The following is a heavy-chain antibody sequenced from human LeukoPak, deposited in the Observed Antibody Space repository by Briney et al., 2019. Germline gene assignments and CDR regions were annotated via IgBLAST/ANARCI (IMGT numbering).Heavy chain of an antibody. D-gene: IGHD3-16*01. CDR2: ISWNDDK. CDR1: GFSLTTGGLA. CDR3: AHWGQGGWFDP. Sequence: SGPTLVKPSQTLTLTCTFSGFSLTTGGLAVGWIRQPPGKALEWLARISWNDDKHYSPSLKSRLSITKDTSKDQVVLTMTNVDPLDTATYYCAHWGQGGWFDPWGQGTLVIVSS. J-gene: IGHJ5*02. V-gene: IGHV2-5*01.